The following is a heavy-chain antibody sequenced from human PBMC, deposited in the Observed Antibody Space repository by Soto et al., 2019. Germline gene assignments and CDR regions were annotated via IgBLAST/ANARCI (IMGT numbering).Heavy chain of an antibody. J-gene: IGHJ4*02. CDR3: ARDLILNYYDSSGYGPFDY. CDR1: GYTFTGYY. D-gene: IGHD3-22*01. CDR2: INPNSGGT. Sequence: ASVNVSCKASGYTFTGYYMHWVRQAPGQGLEWMGWINPNSGGTNYAQKFQGRVTMTRDTSISTAYMELSRLRSDDTAVYYCARDLILNYYDSSGYGPFDYWGQGTLVTVSS. V-gene: IGHV1-2*02.